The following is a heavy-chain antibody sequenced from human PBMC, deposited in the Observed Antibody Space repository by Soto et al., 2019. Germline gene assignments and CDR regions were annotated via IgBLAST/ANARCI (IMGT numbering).Heavy chain of an antibody. CDR3: ARVPRYNWNYAVDY. J-gene: IGHJ4*01. CDR1: GYTFTSYA. Sequence: ASVKVSCKASGYTFTSYAIHWVCQAPGQRLEWMGWINPGNGNTRYSQKFQGRVTISRDTSASTAYMEMSSLRFEDTAVYYCARVPRYNWNYAVDYGGHGTLVTVSS. CDR2: INPGNGNT. D-gene: IGHD1-7*01. V-gene: IGHV1-3*01.